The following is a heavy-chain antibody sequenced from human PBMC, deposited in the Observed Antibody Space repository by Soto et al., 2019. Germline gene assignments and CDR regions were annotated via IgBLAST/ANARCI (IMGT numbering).Heavy chain of an antibody. CDR1: GDSVSRNSAA. CDR2: TYYRSKWYN. J-gene: IGHJ6*02. CDR3: ARGEQWRAYGMDV. V-gene: IGHV6-1*01. Sequence: SQTLSLTCAISGDSVSRNSAAWNWISQSPSRGLEWLGRTYYRSKWYNDYAVSVKSRITINPDTSKNQFSLQLNSVTPEDTAVYYCARGEQWRAYGMDVWGQGTTVTVSS. D-gene: IGHD6-19*01.